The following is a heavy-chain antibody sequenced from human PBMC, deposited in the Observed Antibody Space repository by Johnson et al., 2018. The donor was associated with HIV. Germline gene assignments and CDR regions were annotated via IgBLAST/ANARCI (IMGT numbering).Heavy chain of an antibody. Sequence: QVQLVESGGGVVQPGRSLRLSCAASGFNFNTYGMHWVRQAPGKGLEWVALIWYDGSEKYYVDSVKGRFTISRDNAKNSLYLQMNSLRAEDTAVYYCARDGIAAEPKWDAFDIWGQGTMVTVSS. CDR3: ARDGIAAEPKWDAFDI. CDR2: IWYDGSEK. V-gene: IGHV3-33*01. CDR1: GFNFNTYG. J-gene: IGHJ3*02. D-gene: IGHD6-13*01.